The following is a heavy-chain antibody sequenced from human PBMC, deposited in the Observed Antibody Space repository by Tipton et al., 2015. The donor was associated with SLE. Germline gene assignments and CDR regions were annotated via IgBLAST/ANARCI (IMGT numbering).Heavy chain of an antibody. Sequence: SLRLSCAASGFTFSSYSMNWVRQAPGKGLEWVAVIWYDGSNKYYADSVKGRFTISRDNSKNTLYLQMNSLRAEDTAVYYCARMWTIFGGTGFDYWGQGTLVTVSS. CDR3: ARMWTIFGGTGFDY. J-gene: IGHJ4*02. CDR1: GFTFSSYS. V-gene: IGHV3-33*08. D-gene: IGHD3-3*01. CDR2: IWYDGSNK.